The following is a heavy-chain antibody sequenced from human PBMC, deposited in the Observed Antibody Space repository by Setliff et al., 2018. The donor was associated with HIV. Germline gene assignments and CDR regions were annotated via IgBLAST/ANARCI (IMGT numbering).Heavy chain of an antibody. CDR3: ARGGGFWSGQLDY. D-gene: IGHD3-3*01. Sequence: SETLSLTCTVSGDSISSYYWSWIRQPPGKGLEWIGYIYYSGSTNYNPSLKSRVTISVDTSKNQLSLKLSSVTAADTAVYFCARGGGFWSGQLDYWGQGTLVTVSS. CDR1: GDSISSYY. CDR2: IYYSGST. V-gene: IGHV4-59*01. J-gene: IGHJ4*02.